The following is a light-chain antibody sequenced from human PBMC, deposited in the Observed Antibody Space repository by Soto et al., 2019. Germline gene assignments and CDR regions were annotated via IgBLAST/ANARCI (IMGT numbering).Light chain of an antibody. CDR2: NDY. V-gene: IGLV1-47*02. CDR3: AVWDDSLSGVV. CDR1: TSNVGSNL. J-gene: IGLJ2*01. Sequence: QSVLAQPPSASGTPGQRVTISCSGSTSNVGSNLASWYQQLPGSAPKLLIYNDYERPSGVPDRFSGSKSGTSASLGISGLRSEDEDDYFCAVWDDSLSGVVFGGGTKLTVL.